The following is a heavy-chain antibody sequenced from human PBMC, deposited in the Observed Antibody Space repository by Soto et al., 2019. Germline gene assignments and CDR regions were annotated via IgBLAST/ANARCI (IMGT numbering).Heavy chain of an antibody. CDR3: AGQETTYTPHYYYYLDV. CDR2: IYYSGST. D-gene: IGHD2-2*02. Sequence: RIIHQPRKGLEWIGYIYYSGSTNYNPSLKSRVTISVDTSKNQFSLKLSSVTAADTAVYYCAGQETTYTPHYYYYLDVWCKGTTVTVS. V-gene: IGHV4-59*08. J-gene: IGHJ6*03.